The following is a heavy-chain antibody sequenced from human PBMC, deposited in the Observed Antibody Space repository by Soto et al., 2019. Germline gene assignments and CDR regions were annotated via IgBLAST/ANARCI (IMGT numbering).Heavy chain of an antibody. V-gene: IGHV3-30*18. J-gene: IGHJ6*02. CDR2: TSYDGTNK. D-gene: IGHD2-15*01. CDR1: GFTFSTHG. CDR3: AKDLSGARWYYDALDV. Sequence: GGSLRLSCEVSGFTFSTHGMHWVRQAPGKGLEWVAGTSYDGTNKYYARSVQGRFTISREDSMKTLYLQMNSLRTEDTAVYYCAKDLSGARWYYDALDVWGQGTTVTVSS.